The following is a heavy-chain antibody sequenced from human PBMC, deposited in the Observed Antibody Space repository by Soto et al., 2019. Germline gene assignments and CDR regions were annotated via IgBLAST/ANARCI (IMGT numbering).Heavy chain of an antibody. CDR2: IIPIFGTA. J-gene: IGHJ5*02. CDR3: AREDQLKLSWFDP. CDR1: GGTFSSYA. D-gene: IGHD2-2*01. V-gene: IGHV1-69*01. Sequence: QVQLVQSGAEVKKPGSSVKVSCKASGGTFSSYAISWVRQAPGQGHEWMGGIIPIFGTANYAQKFQGRVTITGVRSSSTAYMELSSLRSEYTAVYYCAREDQLKLSWFDPWGQRTLVTVSS.